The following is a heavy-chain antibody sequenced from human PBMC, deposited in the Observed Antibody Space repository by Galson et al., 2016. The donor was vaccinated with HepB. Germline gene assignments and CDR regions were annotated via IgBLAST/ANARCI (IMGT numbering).Heavy chain of an antibody. CDR2: ISGGGGST. CDR1: GFTFRTYT. V-gene: IGHV3-23*01. J-gene: IGHJ4*02. Sequence: SLRLSCAASGFTFRTYTMSWVLQAPGKGLEWVSGISGGGGSTYYADSVKGRLTISRDNAKNTLYLQMNSLRAEDTAFYYCATVSGPLDYWGQGTLVTVSS. CDR3: ATVSGPLDY. D-gene: IGHD3-16*01.